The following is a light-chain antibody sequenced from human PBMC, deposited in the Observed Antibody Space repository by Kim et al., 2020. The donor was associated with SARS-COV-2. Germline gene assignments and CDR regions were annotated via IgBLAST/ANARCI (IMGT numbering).Light chain of an antibody. Sequence: QSITISCTGTSSDVGAYNSVSWYQQHPGKAPKLMIYDVSNRPSGVSNRFSGSKSGNTASLTISGLQAEDEADYYCSSYTSSSTLVVFGGGTQLTVL. J-gene: IGLJ2*01. CDR2: DVS. V-gene: IGLV2-14*03. CDR1: SSDVGAYNS. CDR3: SSYTSSSTLVV.